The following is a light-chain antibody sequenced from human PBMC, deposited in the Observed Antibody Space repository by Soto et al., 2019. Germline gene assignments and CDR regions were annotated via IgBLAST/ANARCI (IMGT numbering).Light chain of an antibody. CDR2: AAS. Sequence: SSLSPSVRDVMTITSRASQDIGGRLAWFQQKPGKAPKLLIYAASSLQSGVPSRFSDSGSGTDFTLTISSLQPEDFATYYCQQSYSTPRTFGQGARLEIK. CDR1: QDIGGR. J-gene: IGKJ5*01. V-gene: IGKV1-12*01. CDR3: QQSYSTPRT.